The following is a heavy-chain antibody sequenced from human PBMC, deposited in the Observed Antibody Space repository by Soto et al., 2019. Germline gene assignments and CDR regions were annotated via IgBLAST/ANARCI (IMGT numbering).Heavy chain of an antibody. J-gene: IGHJ4*02. CDR3: ARGQVVAAQH. V-gene: IGHV4-30-2*01. CDR2: IYHSGST. D-gene: IGHD2-15*01. Sequence: QLPLQESGSGLVKPSQTLSLTCAVSGGSISSGGYSWSLIRQPPGKGLEWIGYIYHSGSTYYNPSLKSRVTISVDRSKNQFSLKLSSVTAADTAVYYCARGQVVAAQHWGQGTLVTVSS. CDR1: GGSISSGGYS.